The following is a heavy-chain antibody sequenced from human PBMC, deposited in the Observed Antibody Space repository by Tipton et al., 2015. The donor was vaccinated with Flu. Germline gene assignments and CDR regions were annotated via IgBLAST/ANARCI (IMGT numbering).Heavy chain of an antibody. V-gene: IGHV1-8*01. D-gene: IGHD6-19*01. CDR3: AKVRQGLLSGVLLPDAFDI. J-gene: IGHJ3*02. CDR2: MNPNSGNT. CDR1: GYTFTSYD. Sequence: QLVQSGAEVKKPGASVKVSCKASGYTFTSYDINWVRQATGQGLEWMGWMNPNSGNTGYAQKFQGRVTMTRNTSISTAYMELSSLRSEDTAVYDCAKVRQGLLSGVLLPDAFDIWGQVTMVTVSS.